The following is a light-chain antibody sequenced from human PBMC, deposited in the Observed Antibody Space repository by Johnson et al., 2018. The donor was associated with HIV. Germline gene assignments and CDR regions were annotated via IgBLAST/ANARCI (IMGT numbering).Light chain of an antibody. V-gene: IGLV1-51*02. J-gene: IGLJ1*01. CDR3: GTWDSSLSAYV. CDR1: SSNIGNNY. CDR2: ENN. Sequence: QSVLTQPPSVSAAPGQKVTISCYGSSSNIGNNYVSWYQQLPGTAPKLLIYENNKRPSGIPDRFSGSKSGTSATLGITGLQTGDEADYYCGTWDSSLSAYVFGTGTKVTAL.